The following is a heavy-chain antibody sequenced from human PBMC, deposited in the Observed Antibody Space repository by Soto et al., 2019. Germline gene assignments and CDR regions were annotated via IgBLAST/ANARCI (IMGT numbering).Heavy chain of an antibody. CDR2: FYYSGST. V-gene: IGHV4-59*01. J-gene: IGHJ4*02. Sequence: PSETLSLTCTVSGGSISSYYWSWIRQPPGKGLEWIGYFYYSGSTNYNPSLKSRVTVSVDTSKNQLSLKLSSVTAADTAVYYCARGTLTSYFDYWGQGTLVTVSS. CDR3: ARGTLTSYFDY. CDR1: GGSISSYY.